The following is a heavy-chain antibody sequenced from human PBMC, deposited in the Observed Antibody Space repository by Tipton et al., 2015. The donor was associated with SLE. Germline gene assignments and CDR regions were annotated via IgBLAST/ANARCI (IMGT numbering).Heavy chain of an antibody. CDR3: ARGGQTIAAGAVYY. CDR1: GGSISSYY. CDR2: INHSGST. V-gene: IGHV4-34*01. D-gene: IGHD6-13*01. Sequence: LSLTCTVSGGSISSYYWSWIRQPPGKGLEWIGEINHSGSTNYNPSLKSRVTISVDTSKNQFSLKLSSVTAADTAVYYCARGGQTIAAGAVYYWGQGTLVTVSS. J-gene: IGHJ4*02.